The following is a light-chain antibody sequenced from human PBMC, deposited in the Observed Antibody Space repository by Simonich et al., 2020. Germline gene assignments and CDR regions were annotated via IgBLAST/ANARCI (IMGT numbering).Light chain of an antibody. V-gene: IGKV4-1*01. CDR3: QQYYSTPWT. J-gene: IGKJ1*01. Sequence: DIVMTQSPDSLAVSLGERATINCKSSQSVLYSSNNKNYLDWYQQKPGQPPKLLIYGASTRASGVPDRFSGSGSGTDFTLTISSLQAEDVAVYYCQQYYSTPWTFGQGTKVEIK. CDR1: QSVLYSSNNKNY. CDR2: GAS.